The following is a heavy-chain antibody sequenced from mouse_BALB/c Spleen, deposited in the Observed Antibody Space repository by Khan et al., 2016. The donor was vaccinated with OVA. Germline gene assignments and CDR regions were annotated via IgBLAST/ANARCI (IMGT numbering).Heavy chain of an antibody. CDR1: GFTFSSYS. J-gene: IGHJ3*01. Sequence: EVELVESGGDLVKPGGSLKLSCAASGFTFSSYSMSWVRQTPDKRLEWVASISSGGDYTASPDSVKGRLTISSDKAKNTLHLQMSDLKSEDTAMYYCSAHLTGSFAYWGQGTLVTVSA. V-gene: IGHV5-6*01. D-gene: IGHD4-1*01. CDR3: SAHLTGSFAY. CDR2: ISSGGDYT.